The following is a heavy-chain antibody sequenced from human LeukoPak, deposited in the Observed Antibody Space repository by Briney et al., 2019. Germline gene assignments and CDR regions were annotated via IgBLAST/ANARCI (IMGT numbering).Heavy chain of an antibody. CDR3: ATDRDSSGWYILRAFDI. CDR1: GYTFTSYY. Sequence: ASVKVSCKASGYTFTSYYIHWVRQAPGQGLEWMGVINPSGDSTSYAQKFQGRVTMTRDTSTSTVYMELSSLRSEDTAVYYCATDRDSSGWYILRAFDIWGQGTMVTVSS. CDR2: INPSGDST. V-gene: IGHV1-46*01. J-gene: IGHJ3*02. D-gene: IGHD6-19*01.